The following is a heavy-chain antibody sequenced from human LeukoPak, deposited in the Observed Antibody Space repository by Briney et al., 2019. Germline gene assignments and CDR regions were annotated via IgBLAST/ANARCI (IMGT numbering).Heavy chain of an antibody. CDR3: ARGHRYSSGWHWYFDL. CDR2: IYTSGST. V-gene: IGHV4-4*07. D-gene: IGHD6-19*01. CDR1: GGSISSYY. J-gene: IGHJ2*01. Sequence: SETLSLTCTVSGGSISSYYWSWIRQPAGKGLEWIGRIYTSGSTNYNPSLKSRVTMSVDTSKNQFSLKLSSVTAADTAVYYCARGHRYSSGWHWYFDLWGRGTLVTVSS.